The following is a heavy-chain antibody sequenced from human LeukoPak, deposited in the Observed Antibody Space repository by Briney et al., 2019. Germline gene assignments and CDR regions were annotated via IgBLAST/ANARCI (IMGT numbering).Heavy chain of an antibody. CDR1: GDSVSSKSAA. D-gene: IGHD6-13*01. CDR3: ARGGIAAAVVDP. CDR2: TYYRSKWYN. Sequence: SQTLSLTCAISGDSVSSKSAAWNWIRQAPSRGLEWLGRTYYRSKWYNDYAVSVKSRITINPDTSKNQSSLQLNSVTPEDTAVYYCARGGIAAAVVDPWGQGTLVTVSS. J-gene: IGHJ5*02. V-gene: IGHV6-1*01.